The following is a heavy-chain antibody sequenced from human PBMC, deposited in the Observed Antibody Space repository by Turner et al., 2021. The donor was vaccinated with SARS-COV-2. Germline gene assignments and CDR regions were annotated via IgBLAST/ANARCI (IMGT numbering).Heavy chain of an antibody. CDR3: ARGPRGYDFWSGYPNWFDP. V-gene: IGHV1-2*02. CDR1: GYTFSGYY. D-gene: IGHD3-3*01. J-gene: IGHJ5*02. Sequence: QVQLVQSGAEVKKLGASVKVSCKASGYTFSGYYMHWVRQAPGQGLEWMGWINPNSGGTNYAQKFQGRVTMTSDTSISTAYMELSRLRSDDTAVYYCARGPRGYDFWSGYPNWFDPWGQGTLVTVSS. CDR2: INPNSGGT.